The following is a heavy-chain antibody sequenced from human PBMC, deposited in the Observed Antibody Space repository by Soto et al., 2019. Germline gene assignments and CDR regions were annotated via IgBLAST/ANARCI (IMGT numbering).Heavy chain of an antibody. Sequence: GGSLRLSCAASGFSFTNAWMNWVRQAPGKGLEWVGRIKSKTDGGTTDYAAPVKGRFTISRDDSKNTLYLQMNSLKTEDTAVYYCTTVQGTVTRSDPGGVDYWGQGTLVTVSS. J-gene: IGHJ4*02. D-gene: IGHD4-4*01. CDR3: TTVQGTVTRSDPGGVDY. CDR1: GFSFTNAW. CDR2: IKSKTDGGTT. V-gene: IGHV3-15*01.